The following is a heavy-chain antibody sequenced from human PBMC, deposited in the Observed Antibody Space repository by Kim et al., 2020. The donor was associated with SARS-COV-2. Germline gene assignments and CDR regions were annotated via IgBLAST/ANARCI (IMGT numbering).Heavy chain of an antibody. CDR1: GFTFSSYW. Sequence: WGSLRLSCAASGFTFSSYWMHWVRQAPGKGLVWVSRIDYNGRITNYADSVKGRFTISRDNAKNTLYLQMDSLRVEDTAVYYCARAIDWELLGYWGQGTLV. CDR2: IDYNGRIT. D-gene: IGHD1-26*01. V-gene: IGHV3-74*01. CDR3: ARAIDWELLGY. J-gene: IGHJ4*02.